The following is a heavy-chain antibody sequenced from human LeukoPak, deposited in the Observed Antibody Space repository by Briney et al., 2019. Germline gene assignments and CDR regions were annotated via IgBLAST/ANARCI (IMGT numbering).Heavy chain of an antibody. CDR1: GYTFTSYY. CDR2: VNTSGSSA. D-gene: IGHD3-10*01. CDR3: ARSYYGSGYTWFDP. Sequence: ASVTVSCKASGYTFTSYYMHWVRQAPGQGLEWMGVVNTSGSSASYLQKFQGRVTMTRDTSTSTVYMELNNLRSEDAAVYYCARSYYGSGYTWFDPWGQGTLVSVSS. J-gene: IGHJ5*02. V-gene: IGHV1-46*01.